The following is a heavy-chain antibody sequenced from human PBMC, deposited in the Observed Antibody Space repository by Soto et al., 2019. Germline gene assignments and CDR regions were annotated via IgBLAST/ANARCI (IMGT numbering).Heavy chain of an antibody. CDR3: ARSPSSGWYYFDY. CDR1: GGSISSFY. D-gene: IGHD6-19*01. CDR2: INSDGSTT. J-gene: IGHJ4*02. V-gene: IGHV3-74*01. Sequence: SSETLSLTCTVSGGSISSFYWSWIRQPPGKGLVWVSRINSDGSTTSYADSVKGRFTISRDNAKNTLYLQMNSLRVEDTAVYYCARSPSSGWYYFDYWGQGTLVTVSS.